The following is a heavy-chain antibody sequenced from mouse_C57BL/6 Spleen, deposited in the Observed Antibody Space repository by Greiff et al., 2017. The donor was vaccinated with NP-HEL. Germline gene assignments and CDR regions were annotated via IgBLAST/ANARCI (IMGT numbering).Heavy chain of an antibody. Sequence: EVQLQQSGPELVKPGASVKIPCKASGYTFTDYNMDWVKQSHGKSLEWIGDINPNNGGTIYNQKFKGKATLTVDKSSSTAYMELRSLTSEDTAVYYCARSVGRALFAYWGQGTLVTVSA. CDR2: INPNNGGT. CDR3: ARSVGRALFAY. D-gene: IGHD1-1*02. CDR1: GYTFTDYN. J-gene: IGHJ3*01. V-gene: IGHV1-18*01.